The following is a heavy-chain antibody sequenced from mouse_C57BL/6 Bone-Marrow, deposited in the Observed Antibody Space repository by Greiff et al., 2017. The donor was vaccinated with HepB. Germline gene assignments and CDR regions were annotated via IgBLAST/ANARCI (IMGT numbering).Heavy chain of an antibody. CDR2: IHPNSGST. CDR1: GYTFTSYW. Sequence: VQLQQSGAELVKPGASVKLSCKASGYTFTSYWMHWVKQRPGQGLEWIGMIHPNSGSTNYNEKFKSKATLTVDKSSSTAYMQLSSLTSEDSAVYYCAKVVDYYAMDYWGQGTSVTVSS. CDR3: AKVVDYYAMDY. J-gene: IGHJ4*01. D-gene: IGHD1-1*01. V-gene: IGHV1-64*01.